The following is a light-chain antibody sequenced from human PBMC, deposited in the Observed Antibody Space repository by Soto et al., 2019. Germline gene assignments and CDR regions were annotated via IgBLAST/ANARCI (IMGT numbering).Light chain of an antibody. CDR2: GAS. Sequence: EVVMTQSPATLSVSPGERATLSCRASQSVSSNLAWYQQRPGQAPRLLIYGASTRATGVPDRFSGSGSGTEFTLTISSLQSEDFAVYYCQQYNNWPPWTFGPGTKVEIK. CDR1: QSVSSN. J-gene: IGKJ1*01. V-gene: IGKV3-15*01. CDR3: QQYNNWPPWT.